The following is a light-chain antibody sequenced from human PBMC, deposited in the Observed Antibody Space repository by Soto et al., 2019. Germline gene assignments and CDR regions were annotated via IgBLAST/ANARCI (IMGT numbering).Light chain of an antibody. J-gene: IGKJ4*01. Sequence: EIVFTQSPATLSLSPGERATLSCRASQSVSSYLAWYQQKSGQAPRLLIFDASNRATGIPARFSGSGSGTDFTLTISSLEPEDFAVYYCQQRSNWPPTFGGGTKVEIK. CDR2: DAS. V-gene: IGKV3-11*01. CDR3: QQRSNWPPT. CDR1: QSVSSY.